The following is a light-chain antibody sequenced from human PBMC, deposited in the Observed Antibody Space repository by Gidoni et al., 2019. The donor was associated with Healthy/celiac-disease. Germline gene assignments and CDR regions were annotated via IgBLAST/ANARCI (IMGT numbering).Light chain of an antibody. Sequence: DIVMTQYPLSQHVTPGEPASISCRSSQSLLHGNGYNYLDWYLQKPGQSPQLLIYLGSNRASGVPDRFSGSGSGTDFTLKISRVEAEDFGTYYCMQALQTPFTFGGGTKVEIK. CDR3: MQALQTPFT. CDR1: QSLLHGNGYNY. V-gene: IGKV2-28*01. CDR2: LGS. J-gene: IGKJ4*01.